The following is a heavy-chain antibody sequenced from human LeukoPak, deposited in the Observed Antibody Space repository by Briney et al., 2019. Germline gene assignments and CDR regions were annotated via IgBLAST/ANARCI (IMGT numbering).Heavy chain of an antibody. CDR3: AKARSVYFAGFAS. Sequence: GGSLRLSCAASGFSFSSYWMSWVRQAPGEGREWVAVISDDGRKKYYADSVEGRFTISRDNAKKTLYLQMNNLRDDDAAVYYCAKARSVYFAGFASWGQGTLVAVSS. D-gene: IGHD5/OR15-5a*01. V-gene: IGHV3-30*18. CDR1: GFSFSSYW. CDR2: ISDDGRKK. J-gene: IGHJ5*01.